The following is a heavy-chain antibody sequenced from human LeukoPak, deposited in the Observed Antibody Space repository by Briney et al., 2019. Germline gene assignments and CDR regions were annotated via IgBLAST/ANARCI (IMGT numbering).Heavy chain of an antibody. D-gene: IGHD6-13*01. Sequence: GGSLRLSCAASGFTFSNAWMSWVRQAPGKGLEWVGRIKSKTDGGTTDYAAPVKGKFTISRDDSKNTLYLQMNSLKTEDIAVYYCTRDIAAAGTVYWGQGTLVTVSS. CDR3: TRDIAAAGTVY. J-gene: IGHJ4*02. CDR1: GFTFSNAW. CDR2: IKSKTDGGTT. V-gene: IGHV3-15*01.